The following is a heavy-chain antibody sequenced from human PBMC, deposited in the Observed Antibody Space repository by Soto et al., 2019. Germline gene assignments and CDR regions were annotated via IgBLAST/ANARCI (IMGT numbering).Heavy chain of an antibody. D-gene: IGHD3-3*01. J-gene: IGHJ4*02. CDR1: GGTLSSFINYP. CDR3: ARRDTSGFLRYFDN. Sequence: VASVKVSCKASGGTLSSFINYPINWVRQAPGQGLEWMGGIVPNVGTVNYAQKFQGRVTITADKSTGTAYMELSSLRSEDTALYYCARRDTSGFLRYFDNWGQGTQVTVSS. V-gene: IGHV1-69*06. CDR2: IVPNVGTV.